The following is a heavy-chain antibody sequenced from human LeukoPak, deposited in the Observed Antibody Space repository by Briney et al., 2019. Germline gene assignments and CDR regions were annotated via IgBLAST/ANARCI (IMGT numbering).Heavy chain of an antibody. CDR3: ARDGGYYYDP. CDR2: IYYSGIT. D-gene: IGHD3-10*01. Sequence: SETLSLTCTVSGGSISSYYWSWIRQPPGKGLEWIGYIYYSGITNYNPSLKSRFTISVDTSKNQFSLKLSSVTAADTAFYYCARDGGYYYDPWGQGTLVTVSS. V-gene: IGHV4-59*01. J-gene: IGHJ5*02. CDR1: GGSISSYY.